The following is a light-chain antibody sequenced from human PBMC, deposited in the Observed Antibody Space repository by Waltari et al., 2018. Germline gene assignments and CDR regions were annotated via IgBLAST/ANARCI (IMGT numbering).Light chain of an antibody. Sequence: QLVVTQSPSASASLGASVKLTCTLSGGHTHYAITWHQQQPQKGPRFLMKVNSDGSHNKGDGIPDRFSGSSSGAGRYLTISSLQSEDEADYHCQTWDTGIRVFGGGTKLIVL. CDR1: GGHTHYA. CDR2: VNSDGSH. J-gene: IGLJ3*02. CDR3: QTWDTGIRV. V-gene: IGLV4-69*01.